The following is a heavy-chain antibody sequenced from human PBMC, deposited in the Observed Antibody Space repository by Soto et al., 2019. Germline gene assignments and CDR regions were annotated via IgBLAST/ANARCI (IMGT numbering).Heavy chain of an antibody. CDR3: ARGGDRGYSGYDTPDAFDI. V-gene: IGHV4-59*01. Sequence: PSETLSLTCTVSGGSIISYYWSWILQPPWKGLEWIGYIYYSGSTNYNPSLKSRVTISVDTSKNQFSLKLSSVTAADTAVYYCARGGDRGYSGYDTPDAFDIWGQGTMVTVS. J-gene: IGHJ3*02. CDR1: GGSIISYY. D-gene: IGHD5-12*01. CDR2: IYYSGST.